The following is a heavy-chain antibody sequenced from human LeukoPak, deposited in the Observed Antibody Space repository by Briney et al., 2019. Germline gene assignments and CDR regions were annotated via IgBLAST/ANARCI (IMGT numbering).Heavy chain of an antibody. Sequence: PSETLSLTCTVSGDSISSYYWSWIRQPPGKGLEWTGYIYHSGSTHYNPSLKSRVTISADTSKDQFSLKLASVTAADTAVYYCATGYSSTWYYFDYWGQGTLVTVSS. CDR1: GDSISSYY. CDR3: ATGYSSTWYYFDY. V-gene: IGHV4-59*01. J-gene: IGHJ4*02. CDR2: IYHSGST. D-gene: IGHD6-13*01.